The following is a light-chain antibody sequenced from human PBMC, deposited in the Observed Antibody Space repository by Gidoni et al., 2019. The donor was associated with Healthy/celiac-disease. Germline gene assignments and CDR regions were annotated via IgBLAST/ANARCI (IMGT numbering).Light chain of an antibody. J-gene: IGKJ4*01. V-gene: IGKV3-15*01. CDR3: QQYNNWPLF. CDR1: QSVSSN. CDR2: GAS. Sequence: IVLTQSPATLSVSPGERATLSCRASQSVSSNLAWYQQKPGQAPRLLIYGASTRATGIPARFSGSGSGTEFTLTISSLQSEDVAVYYCQQYNNWPLFFGGGTKVEIK.